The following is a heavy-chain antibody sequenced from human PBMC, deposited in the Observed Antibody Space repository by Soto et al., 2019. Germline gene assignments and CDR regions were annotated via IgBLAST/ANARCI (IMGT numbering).Heavy chain of an antibody. CDR3: ARGDCSSTGCYVFDY. D-gene: IGHD2-2*01. V-gene: IGHV4-34*01. CDR1: GGSFSGYY. J-gene: IGHJ4*02. CDR2: INHSGST. Sequence: SETLSLTCAVYGGSFSGYYWSWIRQPPGKGLEWIWEINHSGSTNYNPSLKSRVTISVDTFKNQFSLKLSSVTAADTAVYYCARGDCSSTGCYVFDYWGQGTLVTVSS.